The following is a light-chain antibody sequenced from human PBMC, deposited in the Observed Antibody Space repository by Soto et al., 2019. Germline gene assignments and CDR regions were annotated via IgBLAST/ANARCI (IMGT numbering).Light chain of an antibody. CDR3: HQVYTYPRT. Sequence: IQLTQSPSSLSASVGDRVTITSRASQGVRSYLAWFQQRPGKAPKLLILGASTLQNGVPARFSGGGFGTEFTLTITSLQPEDFAPYYCHQVYTYPRTFGQGTKVENK. CDR2: GAS. CDR1: QGVRSY. J-gene: IGKJ1*01. V-gene: IGKV1-9*01.